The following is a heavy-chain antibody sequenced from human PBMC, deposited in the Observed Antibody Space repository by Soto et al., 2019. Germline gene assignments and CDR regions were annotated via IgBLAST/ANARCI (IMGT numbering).Heavy chain of an antibody. V-gene: IGHV1-2*02. CDR1: GYTFTGYY. Sequence: ASVKGSWKASGYTFTGYYLHWVRQAPGRGLEWMGWINPNSGATNHAQKFQGRVTMARDKSISTAYLEMSRLTSDDTAVYYCARDAVSTIGDFDYWGQGTLVTVSS. J-gene: IGHJ4*02. CDR3: ARDAVSTIGDFDY. D-gene: IGHD3-16*01. CDR2: INPNSGAT.